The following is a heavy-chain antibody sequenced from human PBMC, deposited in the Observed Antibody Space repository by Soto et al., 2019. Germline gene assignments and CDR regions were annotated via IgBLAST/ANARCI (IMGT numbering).Heavy chain of an antibody. CDR2: INPSGGST. J-gene: IGHJ6*03. D-gene: IGHD3-10*01. V-gene: IGHV1-46*03. CDR1: GYTFTSYY. CDR3: ARDKNGSGSSNYYMDV. Sequence: ASVKVSCKASGYTFTSYYMHWVRPAPGQGLEWMGIINPSGGSTSYAQKFQGRVTMTRDTSTSTVYMELSSLRSEDTAVYYCARDKNGSGSSNYYMDVWGKGTTVTVSS.